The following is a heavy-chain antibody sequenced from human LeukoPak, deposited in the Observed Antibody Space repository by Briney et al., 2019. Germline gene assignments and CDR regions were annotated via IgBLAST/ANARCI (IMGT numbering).Heavy chain of an antibody. V-gene: IGHV4-31*03. CDR1: GGSISSGGYY. D-gene: IGHD3-22*01. Sequence: SETLSLTCTVSGGSISSGGYYWSWIRQHPGKGLEWIGYIYYSGSTYYNPSLKSRVTISVDTSKNQFSLKLSSVTAADTAVYYCARVLYYYDSSGYGWFDPWGQGTLVTVSS. CDR2: IYYSGST. J-gene: IGHJ5*02. CDR3: ARVLYYYDSSGYGWFDP.